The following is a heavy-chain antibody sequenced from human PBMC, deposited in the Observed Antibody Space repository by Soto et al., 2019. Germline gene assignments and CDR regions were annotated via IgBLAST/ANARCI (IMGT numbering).Heavy chain of an antibody. CDR1: GFTFSSHW. J-gene: IGHJ5*02. V-gene: IGHV3-74*01. Sequence: EVHLVESGGGLVQPGGSTRLSCAVSGFTFSSHWMHWVRQVPGKGLQWVSRINTGGATNYADFVEGRFTISRDNSKNTLYLQMNSLRGEDTAQYYCVRGTTDWYGVDLWGRGTLVTVSS. CDR3: VRGTTDWYGVDL. D-gene: IGHD3-10*01. CDR2: INTGGAT.